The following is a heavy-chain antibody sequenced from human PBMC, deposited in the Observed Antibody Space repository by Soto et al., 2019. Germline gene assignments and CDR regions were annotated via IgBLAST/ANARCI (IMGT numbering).Heavy chain of an antibody. J-gene: IGHJ6*02. CDR1: GFTFSSYG. D-gene: IGHD2-8*01. V-gene: IGHV3-33*01. CDR3: ARNLRKGQYVYYGMDV. Sequence: QVQMVESGGGVVQPGRSLRLSCAASGFTFSSYGMHWVRQAPGKGLEWVAVIWYDGSNKYYADSVKCRFTISRDNSKNTLYLQMNSLRAEDTAVYYCARNLRKGQYVYYGMDVWGQGTTVTVSS. CDR2: IWYDGSNK.